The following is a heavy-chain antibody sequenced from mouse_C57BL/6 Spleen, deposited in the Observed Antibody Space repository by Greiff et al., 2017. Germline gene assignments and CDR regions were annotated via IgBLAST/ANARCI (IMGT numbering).Heavy chain of an antibody. D-gene: IGHD3-2*02. CDR1: GYAFSSSW. J-gene: IGHJ4*01. CDR3: ARSQLDSSGYVPSYYAMDD. Sequence: QVQLKQSGPELVKPGASVKISCKASGYAFSSSWLNWVKQRPGKGLEWIGRIYPGDGDTNYNGKFKGKATLTADTSSSTAYMQLSSLTSEDAAVYFCARSQLDSSGYVPSYYAMDDWGQGTSVTVSS. V-gene: IGHV1-82*01. CDR2: IYPGDGDT.